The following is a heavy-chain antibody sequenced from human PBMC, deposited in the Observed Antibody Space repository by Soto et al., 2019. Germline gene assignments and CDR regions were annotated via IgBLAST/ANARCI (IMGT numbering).Heavy chain of an antibody. CDR1: GFTFDDYA. CDR2: INGDGSAT. V-gene: IGHV3-74*01. D-gene: IGHD1-26*01. CDR3: ARREATDGVLDF. Sequence: PGGSLRLSCAASGFTFDDYAMHWVRQAPGKGLEWVSGINGDGSATNYADSVKGRFTISRDNAKNTLHLQMNSLRAEDTALYYCARREATDGVLDFWGQGTLVTVSS. J-gene: IGHJ4*02.